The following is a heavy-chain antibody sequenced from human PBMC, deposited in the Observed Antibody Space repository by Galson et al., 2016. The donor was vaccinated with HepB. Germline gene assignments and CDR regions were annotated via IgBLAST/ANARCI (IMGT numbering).Heavy chain of an antibody. D-gene: IGHD1-1*01. CDR3: ARCEETTTGIKADAFDI. Sequence: SVQVPCKVSGYIFTDYYIHWVRQAPGRGLEWLGWIHPTSGGTKYAHKLQGWVTMTRDTSPSTVYMELDRLTSDDTAIYYCARCEETTTGIKADAFDIWGQGTLVTVSS. J-gene: IGHJ3*02. V-gene: IGHV1-2*04. CDR2: IHPTSGGT. CDR1: GYIFTDYY.